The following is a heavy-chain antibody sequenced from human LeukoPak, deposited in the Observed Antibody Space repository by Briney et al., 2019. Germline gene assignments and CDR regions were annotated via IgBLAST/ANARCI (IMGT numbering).Heavy chain of an antibody. V-gene: IGHV3-23*01. CDR1: GFTFSSYA. J-gene: IGHJ6*03. Sequence: GGSLRLSCAASGFTFSSYAMSWVRQAPGKGLEWVSAISGSGGSTYYADSVKGRFTISRDNSKNTLYLQMNSLRAEDTAVYYCAKSGGYSRNRPHYYYYMDVWGKGTTVTASS. D-gene: IGHD3-10*01. CDR2: ISGSGGST. CDR3: AKSGGYSRNRPHYYYYMDV.